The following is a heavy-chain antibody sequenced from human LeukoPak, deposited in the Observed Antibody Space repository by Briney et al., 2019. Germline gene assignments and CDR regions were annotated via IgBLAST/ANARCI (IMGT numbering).Heavy chain of an antibody. CDR2: ISAYNGHT. Sequence: ASVKVSCKASGYTFTTFGISWVRQAPGQGLEWMGWISAYNGHTTYAQKFQGRVTMTRDMSTSTVYMELSSLRSEDTAVYYCARGTVVVVADYWFDPWGQGTLVTVSS. V-gene: IGHV1-18*01. J-gene: IGHJ5*02. D-gene: IGHD2-15*01. CDR3: ARGTVVVVADYWFDP. CDR1: GYTFTTFG.